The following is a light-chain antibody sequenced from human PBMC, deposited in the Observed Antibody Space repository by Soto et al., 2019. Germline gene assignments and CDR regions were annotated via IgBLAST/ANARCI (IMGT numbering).Light chain of an antibody. CDR1: QSVLFSSNNKNY. J-gene: IGKJ4*01. CDR3: QQYYSTPSPT. V-gene: IGKV4-1*01. CDR2: WAS. Sequence: DIVMTQSPDSLAVSLGERATINCKSSQSVLFSSNNKNYLAWYQQKPGQPPKLLISWASTRESGVPDRFSGSWSETDFTLTISSLQAEDVAVYHCQQYYSTPSPTFGGGTKVEIK.